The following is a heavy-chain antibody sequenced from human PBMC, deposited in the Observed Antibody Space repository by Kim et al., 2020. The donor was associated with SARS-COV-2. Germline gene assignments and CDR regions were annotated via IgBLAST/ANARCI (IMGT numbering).Heavy chain of an antibody. Sequence: TYYNPSLESRVSISIDTSKNQFSLKLSSVTAADTAVYYCARGLRLAALDYWGQGSLVTVSS. D-gene: IGHD6-25*01. J-gene: IGHJ4*02. V-gene: IGHV4-30-2*04. CDR2: T. CDR3: ARGLRLAALDY.